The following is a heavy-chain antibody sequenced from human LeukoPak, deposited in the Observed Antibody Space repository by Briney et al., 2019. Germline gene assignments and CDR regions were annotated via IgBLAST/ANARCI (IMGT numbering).Heavy chain of an antibody. Sequence: GASVKVSCTASGYTFTIYAMHWVRQAPGQRLEWMGWINAGNGNTKYSQKFQGRVTITRDTSASTAYMELSSLRSEDTAVYYCARGVSSGYVYYWGQGTLVTVSS. CDR2: INAGNGNT. J-gene: IGHJ4*02. CDR1: GYTFTIYA. CDR3: ARGVSSGYVYY. D-gene: IGHD5/OR15-5a*01. V-gene: IGHV1-3*01.